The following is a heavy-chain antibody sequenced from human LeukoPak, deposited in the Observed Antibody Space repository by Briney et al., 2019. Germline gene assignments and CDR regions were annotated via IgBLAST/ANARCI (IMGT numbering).Heavy chain of an antibody. V-gene: IGHV4-31*03. CDR2: TYYTGSV. CDR3: ARDHSYYFGSQTSTLDV. D-gene: IGHD3-10*01. J-gene: IGHJ6*02. CDR1: GASISTGGFY. Sequence: TLSLTCTVSGASISTGGFYWTWIRQPPGEGLEWIGYTYYTGSVDYNASLKSRLTISLNTSKNRFSLKLNSVTAADTAVYYCARDHSYYFGSQTSTLDVWGQGTAVTVSS.